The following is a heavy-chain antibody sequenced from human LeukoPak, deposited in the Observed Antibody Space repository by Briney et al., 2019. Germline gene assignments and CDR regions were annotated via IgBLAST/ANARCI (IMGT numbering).Heavy chain of an antibody. CDR3: ARDTSIAAAGIDY. V-gene: IGHV4-59*01. CDR2: IYYSGST. J-gene: IGHJ4*02. CDR1: GGSIRSYY. D-gene: IGHD6-13*01. Sequence: SETLSLTCTVSGGSIRSYYWSWIRQPPGKGLEWIGHIYYSGSTNYNPSLKSRVTISADTSKNQFSLKLSSLTAADTAVYYCARDTSIAAAGIDYWGQGTLVTVSS.